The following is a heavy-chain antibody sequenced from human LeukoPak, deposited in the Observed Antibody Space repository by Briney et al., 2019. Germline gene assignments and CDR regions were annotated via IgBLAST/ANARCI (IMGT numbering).Heavy chain of an antibody. Sequence: GGSLRLSCAASGLSFSSSGMNWVRQAPGKGLEWVSYISSTGSTIYYADSVKGRFTISRDNSKNTLYLQMNSLRAEDTAVYYCARPWGDVSIATWFNPWGQGTLVTVSS. CDR1: GLSFSSSG. CDR3: ARPWGDVSIATWFNP. D-gene: IGHD3-16*01. V-gene: IGHV3-48*03. J-gene: IGHJ5*02. CDR2: ISSTGSTI.